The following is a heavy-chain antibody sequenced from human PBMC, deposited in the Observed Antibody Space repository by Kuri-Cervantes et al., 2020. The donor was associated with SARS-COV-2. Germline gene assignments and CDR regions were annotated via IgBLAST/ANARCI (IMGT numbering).Heavy chain of an antibody. J-gene: IGHJ4*02. CDR2: IKPDESEK. CDR3: VRDGDHWNLDY. D-gene: IGHD1-1*01. V-gene: IGHV3-7*01. CDR1: GFTVGSYW. Sequence: GESLKIPCAASGFTVGSYWMTWVRQAPGKGLEWVANIKPDESEKYYVESVKGRFTIPRDSAKNMLFLQMNSLRAEDTAVYYCVRDGDHWNLDYWGQGTLFTVSS.